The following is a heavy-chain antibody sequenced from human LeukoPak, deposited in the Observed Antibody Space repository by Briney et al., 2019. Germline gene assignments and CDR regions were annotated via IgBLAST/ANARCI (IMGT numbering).Heavy chain of an antibody. D-gene: IGHD3-22*01. CDR1: GYTFTSYG. Sequence: ASVKVSCKASGYTFTSYGISWVRQAPGQGLEWMGWISAYNGNTNYAQKLQGRVTMTTDTSTSTAYMELRSLKSDDTAVYCCARENRYYDSSGYYPGEDYWGQGTLVTVSS. J-gene: IGHJ4*02. CDR2: ISAYNGNT. CDR3: ARENRYYDSSGYYPGEDY. V-gene: IGHV1-18*01.